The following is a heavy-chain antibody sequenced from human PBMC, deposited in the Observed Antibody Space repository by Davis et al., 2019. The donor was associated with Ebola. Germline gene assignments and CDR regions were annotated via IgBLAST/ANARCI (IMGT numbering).Heavy chain of an antibody. CDR1: GYTFTSYA. V-gene: IGHV1-3*01. Sequence: ASVKVSCKASGYTFTSYAMHWVRQAPGQRLEWMGWINAGNGNTKYSQKFQGRVTITRDTSASTAYMELSSLRSEDTAVYYCARDAHRVYIVLDCWGQGTLVTVSS. CDR3: ARDAHRVYIVLDC. CDR2: INAGNGNT. J-gene: IGHJ4*02. D-gene: IGHD2-8*01.